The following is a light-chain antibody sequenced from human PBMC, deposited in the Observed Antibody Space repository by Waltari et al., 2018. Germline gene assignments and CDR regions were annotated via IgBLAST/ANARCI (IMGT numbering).Light chain of an antibody. CDR2: EVS. CDR1: RSDVGSYNL. CDR3: CSYAGSSSYV. Sequence: QSALTPPASVSGSPGQSITISCTGPRSDVGSYNLVSWYQQHPVKAPKRMIYEVSKRPSGVSNRFSGSKSGNTASRTISGLQAEDEADYYCCSYAGSSSYVFGTGTKVTVL. V-gene: IGLV2-23*02. J-gene: IGLJ1*01.